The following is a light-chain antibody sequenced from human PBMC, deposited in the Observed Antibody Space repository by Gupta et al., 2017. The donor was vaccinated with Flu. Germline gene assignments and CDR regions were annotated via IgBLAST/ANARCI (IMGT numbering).Light chain of an antibody. CDR2: ENN. CDR1: SSNIGNNY. V-gene: IGLV1-51*02. CDR3: GTWDSSLSVWV. Sequence: QSVLTQPPSVSAPPGQKVTISCSGRSSNIGNNYVSWYQQLPGTAPKLLIYENNKRPSGIPDRFSGSKSGTSATLGITGLQTGDEADYYCGTWDSSLSVWVFGGGTKLTVL. J-gene: IGLJ3*02.